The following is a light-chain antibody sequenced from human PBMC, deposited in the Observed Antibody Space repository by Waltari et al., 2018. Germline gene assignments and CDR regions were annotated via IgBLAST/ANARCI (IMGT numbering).Light chain of an antibody. Sequence: QSALTQPASVSGSPGPSITISCTGTSRDVGAYNYVSWYQQHPGKVPKLIIYDVSHRPSGVSFRFSGSKSDNTASRTISGLQAEDEADYYCISYTTSDTMIFGGGTKLTVL. V-gene: IGLV2-14*03. CDR1: SRDVGAYNY. CDR3: ISYTTSDTMI. CDR2: DVS. J-gene: IGLJ2*01.